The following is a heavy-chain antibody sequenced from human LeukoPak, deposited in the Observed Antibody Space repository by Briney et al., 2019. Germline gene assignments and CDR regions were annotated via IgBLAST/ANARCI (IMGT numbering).Heavy chain of an antibody. CDR3: ARSGYCSSTSCYPIDY. CDR2: IYPGDSDT. V-gene: IGHV5-51*01. CDR1: GYSFTSYW. J-gene: IGHJ4*02. Sequence: GESLKISCKSSGYSFTSYWIGWVRQMPGKGLEWMGIIYPGDSDTRYSPSFQGQVTISADKSISTAYLQWSSLKASDTAMYYCARSGYCSSTSCYPIDYWGQGTLVTVSS. D-gene: IGHD2-2*01.